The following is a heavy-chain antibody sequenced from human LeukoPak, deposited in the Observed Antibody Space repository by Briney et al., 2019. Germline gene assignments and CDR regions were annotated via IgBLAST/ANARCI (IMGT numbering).Heavy chain of an antibody. Sequence: GGSLRLSCSASGFPFNTYAIHWVRQAPGKGLEYVAGISSNGDNTDSADSAKGRFTISRDNSKSTLFLQMNSLRAEDTAVYFCTRDSALLGVAFDLWGQGTVVTVSS. V-gene: IGHV3-64D*06. CDR2: ISSNGDNT. D-gene: IGHD2-15*01. CDR3: TRDSALLGVAFDL. J-gene: IGHJ3*01. CDR1: GFPFNTYA.